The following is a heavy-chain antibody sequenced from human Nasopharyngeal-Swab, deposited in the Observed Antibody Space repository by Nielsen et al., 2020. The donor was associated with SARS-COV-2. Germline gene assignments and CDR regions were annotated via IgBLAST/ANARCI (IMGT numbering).Heavy chain of an antibody. CDR3: ARVAPLAGSSGYYYYGMDV. J-gene: IGHJ6*02. V-gene: IGHV3-33*01. Sequence: VRQAPGKGLGWVAVIWYDGSNKYYADSVKGRFTISRDNSKNTLYLQMNSLRAEDTAVYYCARVAPLAGSSGYYYYGMDVWGQGTTVTVSS. CDR2: IWYDGSNK. D-gene: IGHD3-22*01.